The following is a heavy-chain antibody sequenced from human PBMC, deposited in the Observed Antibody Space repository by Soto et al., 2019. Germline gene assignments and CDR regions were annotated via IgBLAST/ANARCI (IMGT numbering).Heavy chain of an antibody. D-gene: IGHD6-6*01. CDR2: ISSSSSYI. J-gene: IGHJ4*02. Sequence: GGSLRLSCVASGFTFSSYSMNWVRQAPGKGLEWVSSISSSSSYIYYADSVKGRFTISRDNAKNSLYLQMNSLRAEDTAVYYCARDIEQLVFDYWGQGTLVTVSS. V-gene: IGHV3-21*01. CDR3: ARDIEQLVFDY. CDR1: GFTFSSYS.